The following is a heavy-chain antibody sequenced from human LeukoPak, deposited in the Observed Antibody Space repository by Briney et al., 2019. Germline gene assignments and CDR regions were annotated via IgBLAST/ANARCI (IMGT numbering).Heavy chain of an antibody. CDR2: IWYDGSNK. J-gene: IGHJ4*02. Sequence: PGRSLRLSCAASGFTFSSYGMHWVRQAPGKGLEWVAGIWYDGSNKYYADSVKGRFTISRDNSKNTLYLQMNSLRAEDTAVYYCANGLVVTARLYYFDYWGQGTLVTVSS. D-gene: IGHD2-2*01. CDR3: ANGLVVTARLYYFDY. CDR1: GFTFSSYG. V-gene: IGHV3-33*06.